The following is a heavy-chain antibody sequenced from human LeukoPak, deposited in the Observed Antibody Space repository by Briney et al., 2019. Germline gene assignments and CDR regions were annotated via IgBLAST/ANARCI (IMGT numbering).Heavy chain of an antibody. CDR3: ARGSRAIVATKFARGRYMDV. D-gene: IGHD5-12*01. CDR1: GGTFSNYA. Sequence: EASVKVSCKSSGGTFSNYAISWVRQAPGQGLEWMGGIIPIFDTADYAQKFQGRLTITADESTSTAYMELSSLRAEDTAVYYCARGSRAIVATKFARGRYMDVWGKGTTVTVSS. V-gene: IGHV1-69*13. J-gene: IGHJ6*03. CDR2: IIPIFDTA.